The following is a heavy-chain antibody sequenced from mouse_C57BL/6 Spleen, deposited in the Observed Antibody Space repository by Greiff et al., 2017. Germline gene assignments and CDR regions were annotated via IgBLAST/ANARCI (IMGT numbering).Heavy chain of an antibody. Sequence: QVQLKQPGAELVMPGASVKLSCKASGYTFTSYWMHWVKQRPGQGLEWIGEIDPSDSYTNYNQKFKGKSTLTVDKSSSTAYMQLSSLTSEDSAVYYCARGFNYRYFDVWGTGTTVTVSS. V-gene: IGHV1-69*01. CDR2: IDPSDSYT. CDR3: ARGFNYRYFDV. J-gene: IGHJ1*03. CDR1: GYTFTSYW.